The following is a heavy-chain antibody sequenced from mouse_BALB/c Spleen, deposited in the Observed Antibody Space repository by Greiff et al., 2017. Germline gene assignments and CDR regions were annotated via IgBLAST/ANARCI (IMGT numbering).Heavy chain of an antibody. CDR1: GFTFSSFG. CDR2: ISSGSSTI. J-gene: IGHJ4*01. Sequence: EVMLVESGGGLVQPGGSRKLSCAASGFTFSSFGMHWVRQAPEKGLEWVAYISSGSSTIYYADPVKGRFTISRDNPKNTLFLQMTSLRSEDTAMYYCVFHYYGSSYYAMDYWGQGTSVTVSS. V-gene: IGHV5-17*02. D-gene: IGHD1-1*01. CDR3: VFHYYGSSYYAMDY.